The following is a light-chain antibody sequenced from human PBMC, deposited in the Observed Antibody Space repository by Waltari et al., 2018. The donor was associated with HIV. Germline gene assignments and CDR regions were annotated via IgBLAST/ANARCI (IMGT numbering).Light chain of an antibody. J-gene: IGKJ2*01. CDR2: SVS. CDR1: QDIRKS. V-gene: IGKV1-NL1*01. Sequence: DIQMTQSPSSLSASVGDRVTMTCRASQDIRKSLAWYQHKPGKAPEILVFSVSILESGVPSRFSGSASGTDYTLTINSLQPEDFATYYCQQYYSSSYTFGQGTKVEIK. CDR3: QQYYSSSYT.